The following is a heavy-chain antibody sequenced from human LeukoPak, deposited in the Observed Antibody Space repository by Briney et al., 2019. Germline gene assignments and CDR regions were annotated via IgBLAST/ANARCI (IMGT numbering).Heavy chain of an antibody. J-gene: IGHJ5*02. CDR3: ARLYEDCTSTTCYQGYFDP. CDR1: GYSFSIYW. V-gene: IGHV5-51*01. CDR2: IYPGDSDT. Sequence: KRGESLKISCKASGYSFSIYWIAWVRQMPGKGLEWMGTIYPGDSDTRCSPSFQGQVTISVDTSVSATYLQWSSLKASDTAIYYCARLYEDCTSTTCYQGYFDPWGQGTLVTVSS. D-gene: IGHD2-2*01.